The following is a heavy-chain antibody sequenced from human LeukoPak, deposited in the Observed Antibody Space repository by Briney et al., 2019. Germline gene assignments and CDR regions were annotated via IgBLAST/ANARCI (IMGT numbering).Heavy chain of an antibody. V-gene: IGHV4-61*02. D-gene: IGHD3-3*01. CDR1: GGSISSGSYY. Sequence: SETLSLTCTVSGGSISSGSYYWSWIRQPAGKGLEWIGRIYTSGSTNYNPSLKSRVTISVDTSKNQFSLKLSSVTAADTAVYYCARGEEWLPHFDYWGQGTLVTVSS. CDR3: ARGEEWLPHFDY. J-gene: IGHJ4*02. CDR2: IYTSGST.